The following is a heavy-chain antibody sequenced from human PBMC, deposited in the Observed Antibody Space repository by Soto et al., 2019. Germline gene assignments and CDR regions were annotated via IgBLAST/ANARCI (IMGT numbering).Heavy chain of an antibody. V-gene: IGHV3-73*01. J-gene: IGHJ4*02. CDR2: IRSKANSYAT. CDR3: TLSETSDILTGSPHYYFDY. CDR1: GFTFSGSA. D-gene: IGHD3-9*01. Sequence: GGSLRLSCAASGFTFSGSAMHWVRQASGKGLEWVGRIRSKANSYATAYAASVKGRFTISRDDSKNTAYLQMNSLKTEDTAVYYCTLSETSDILTGSPHYYFDYWGQGTLVTVSS.